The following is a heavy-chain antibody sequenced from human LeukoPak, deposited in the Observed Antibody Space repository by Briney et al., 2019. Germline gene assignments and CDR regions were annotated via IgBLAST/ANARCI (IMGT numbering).Heavy chain of an antibody. CDR3: ARSPYNWNDSPYYMDV. D-gene: IGHD1-1*01. CDR1: RFTVRSNY. V-gene: IGHV3-66*02. Sequence: GGSLRLSCAASRFTVRSNYMSWVRQAPGKGLEWFSIIYSGGRTYYADAVKGRFTISRDNSKNTLYLQMNSLRAEDTAVYYCARSPYNWNDSPYYMDVWGKGTTVTVSS. CDR2: IYSGGRT. J-gene: IGHJ6*03.